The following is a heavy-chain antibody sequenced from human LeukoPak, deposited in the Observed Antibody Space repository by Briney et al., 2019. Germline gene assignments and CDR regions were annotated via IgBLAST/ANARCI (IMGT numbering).Heavy chain of an antibody. CDR1: GYTFTGYY. J-gene: IGHJ4*02. CDR3: GRDRNYQDSSGRPGY. Sequence: ALVKVSCKASGYTFTGYYMHWVRQAPGQGLEWMGWMNPNSGGTNYAQKFQGRVTMTRDTSINTAYMELSRLRSDDTAVYYCGRDRNYQDSSGRPGYWGQGTLVTVPS. D-gene: IGHD3-22*01. CDR2: MNPNSGGT. V-gene: IGHV1-2*02.